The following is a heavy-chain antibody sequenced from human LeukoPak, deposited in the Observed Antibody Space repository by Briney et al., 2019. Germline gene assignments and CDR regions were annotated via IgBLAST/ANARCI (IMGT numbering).Heavy chain of an antibody. CDR1: GFTFSSYE. D-gene: IGHD1-26*01. CDR2: IRSNTDGGTT. V-gene: IGHV3-15*01. CDR3: TTGGSYFDY. Sequence: PGGSLRLSCAASGFTFSSYEMNWVRQAPGKGLEWVGRIRSNTDGGTTDCAAPVKGRFIISRDDSKNTLYLQMNSLKPDDTAVYYCTTGGSYFDYWGQGTLVTVSS. J-gene: IGHJ4*02.